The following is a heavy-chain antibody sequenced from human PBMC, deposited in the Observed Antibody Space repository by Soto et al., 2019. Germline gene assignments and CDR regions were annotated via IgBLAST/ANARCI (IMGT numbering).Heavy chain of an antibody. J-gene: IGHJ4*02. CDR3: AREGSGYNF. D-gene: IGHD5-12*01. Sequence: ASVKVSCKASGGSFSNFGISWVRQAPGQGLEWMGGIVPVFGRPNYAQRFRGGLTITADESTGTGYMGLISLRSDDTAVYYCAREGSGYNFWGQGTQVTVSS. CDR2: IVPVFGRP. V-gene: IGHV1-69*13. CDR1: GGSFSNFG.